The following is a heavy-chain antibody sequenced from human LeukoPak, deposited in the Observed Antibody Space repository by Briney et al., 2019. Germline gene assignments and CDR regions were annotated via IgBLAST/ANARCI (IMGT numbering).Heavy chain of an antibody. CDR2: MNPNSGNT. CDR3: ATAIIIGAGRRDPFDV. D-gene: IGHD3-10*01. Sequence: ASVKVSCKASGYTFTSYDINWVRQATGQGLEWVGWMNPNSGNTGYAQNFQGRFTMTDDISTETAYMEMSGLRPEDTAFYYCATAIIIGAGRRDPFDVWGQGTAVSVSS. J-gene: IGHJ3*01. CDR1: GYTFTSYD. V-gene: IGHV1-8*01.